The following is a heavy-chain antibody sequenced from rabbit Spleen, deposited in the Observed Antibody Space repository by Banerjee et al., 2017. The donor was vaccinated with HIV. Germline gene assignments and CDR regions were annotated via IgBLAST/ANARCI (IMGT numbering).Heavy chain of an antibody. D-gene: IGHD1-1*01. CDR2: IYIGAGST. Sequence: QEQLVESGGGLVQPGGSLTLTCKASGFDLTTYSYMCWVRQAPGKGLEWIACIYIGAGSTYYANWAKGRFTISETSSTTVTLQMTSLTAADMATYFCARDVDISYFRFNLWGPGTLVTVS. CDR1: GFDLTTYSY. V-gene: IGHV1S45*01. CDR3: ARDVDISYFRFNL. J-gene: IGHJ4*01.